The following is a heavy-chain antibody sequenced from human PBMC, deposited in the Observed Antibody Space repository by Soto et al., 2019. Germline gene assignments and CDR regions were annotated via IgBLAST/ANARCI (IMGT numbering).Heavy chain of an antibody. J-gene: IGHJ3*02. CDR2: ISSSSSYI. CDR1: GFTFSSYS. CDR3: ARVVGELLWFGDPRPAFDI. V-gene: IGHV3-21*01. Sequence: PGGSLRLCCAASGFTFSSYSMNWVRQAPGKGLEWVSSISSSSSYIYYADSVKGRFTISRDNAKNSLYLQMNSLRAEDTAVYYCARVVGELLWFGDPRPAFDIWGQGTMVTVSS. D-gene: IGHD3-10*01.